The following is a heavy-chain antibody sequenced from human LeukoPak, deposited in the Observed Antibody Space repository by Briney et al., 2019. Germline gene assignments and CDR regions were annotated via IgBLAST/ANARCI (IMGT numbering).Heavy chain of an antibody. Sequence: PGGSLRLSCAASGFSFNSFAMSWVRQAPGRGLEWVSTISESGNTYYADSVKGRFTMSRDSSKNTLYLQMDTLRAEDTAEYYCAKWLRVATTYFDSWGQGVLVTVSS. J-gene: IGHJ4*02. CDR1: GFSFNSFA. V-gene: IGHV3-23*01. D-gene: IGHD5-24*01. CDR3: AKWLRVATTYFDS. CDR2: ISESGNT.